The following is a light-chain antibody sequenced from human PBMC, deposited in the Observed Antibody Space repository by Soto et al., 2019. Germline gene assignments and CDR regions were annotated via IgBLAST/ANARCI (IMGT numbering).Light chain of an antibody. Sequence: QSALTQPASVSGSPGQSITLSCTGTSSDVGTYNYVSWYQQHPGKAPKLMIYGVSNRPSGIPNRFSGSKSGNTASLTISGLQAEDEDDYYCNSYTTTFTMVFGGGTKLTVL. CDR2: GVS. CDR3: NSYTTTFTMV. J-gene: IGLJ3*02. V-gene: IGLV2-14*01. CDR1: SSDVGTYNY.